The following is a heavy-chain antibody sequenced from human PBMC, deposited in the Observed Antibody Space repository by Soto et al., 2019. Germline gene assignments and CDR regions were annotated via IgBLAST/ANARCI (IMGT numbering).Heavy chain of an antibody. CDR3: ARDGGTVAGPNYYYYYGMDV. CDR2: IGTAGDT. V-gene: IGHV3-13*01. J-gene: IGHJ6*02. D-gene: IGHD6-19*01. Sequence: GGSLRLSCAASGFTFSSYDMHWVRQATGKGLEWVSAIGTAGDTYYLGSVKGRFTISRENAKNSLYLQMNSLRAGDTAVYYCARDGGTVAGPNYYYYYGMDVWGQGTTVTVSS. CDR1: GFTFSSYD.